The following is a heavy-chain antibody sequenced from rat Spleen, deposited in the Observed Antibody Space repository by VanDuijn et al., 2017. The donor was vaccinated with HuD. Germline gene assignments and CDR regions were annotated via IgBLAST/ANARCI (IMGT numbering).Heavy chain of an antibody. CDR2: ITNTGGST. Sequence: EVQLVESGGGLVQPGRSLKLSCVASGFTFNNYWMTWIRQAPGKGLEWVASITNTGGSTYYPHSVKGRFTISRDKAKITLYLQMNSLRSEDTATYYCTRDLADNNYFDYWGQGVMVTVSS. V-gene: IGHV5-31*01. CDR3: TRDLADNNYFDY. J-gene: IGHJ2*01. D-gene: IGHD1-10*01. CDR1: GFTFNNYW.